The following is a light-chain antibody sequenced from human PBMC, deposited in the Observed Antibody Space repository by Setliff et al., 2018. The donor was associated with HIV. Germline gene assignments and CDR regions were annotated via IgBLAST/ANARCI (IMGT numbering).Light chain of an antibody. Sequence: QSALTQPASVSGSPGQSITTSCTGTSSDVGSYNLVSWYQQHPGKAPKLMIYEVINRPSGVSDRFSGSKSGNTASLTISGLQAEDEADYYCSSYKTGNTLVFGGGTKVTVL. V-gene: IGLV2-14*02. CDR1: SSDVGSYNL. CDR3: SSYKTGNTLV. J-gene: IGLJ3*02. CDR2: EVI.